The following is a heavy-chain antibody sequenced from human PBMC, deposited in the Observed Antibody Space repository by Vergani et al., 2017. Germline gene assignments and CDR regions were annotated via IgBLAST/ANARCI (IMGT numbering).Heavy chain of an antibody. V-gene: IGHV4-39*01. CDR1: GASIRSSNYY. CDR3: ARHSTVEWLVKLGWIDP. D-gene: IGHD6-19*01. Sequence: QLQLQESGPGLVKPSATLSLTCSVSGASIRSSNYYWGWIRQPPGKGLEWIASIYYSGSTYYNPSLKSRVTISLATSKHQFSLKLSSVTAADTAVYFCARHSTVEWLVKLGWIDPWGQGILVTVSS. J-gene: IGHJ5*02. CDR2: IYYSGST.